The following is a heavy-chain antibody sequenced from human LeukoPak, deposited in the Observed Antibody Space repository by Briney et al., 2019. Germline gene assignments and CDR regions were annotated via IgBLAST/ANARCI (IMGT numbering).Heavy chain of an antibody. CDR3: VRGRRGSYFQDY. D-gene: IGHD1-26*01. CDR2: MWFGATT. J-gene: IGHJ4*02. CDR1: GDSISSSSSY. Sequence: SETLSLTCTVSGDSISSSSSYWGWIRQPPGKGLEWIGSMWFGATTSYDPSLKSRVTISVDPSKNQFSLKLSSVTAADTALYYCVRGRRGSYFQDYWGQGTLVTVSS. V-gene: IGHV4-39*07.